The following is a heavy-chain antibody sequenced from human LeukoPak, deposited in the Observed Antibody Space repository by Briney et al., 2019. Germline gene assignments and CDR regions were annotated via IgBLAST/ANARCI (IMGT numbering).Heavy chain of an antibody. D-gene: IGHD2-8*01. CDR2: IKQDGSEK. CDR1: GFTFSSYW. V-gene: IGHV3-7*01. J-gene: IGHJ6*02. Sequence: GSLRLSCAASGFTFSSYWMSWVRQAPGKGLEWVANIKQDGSEKYYVDSVKGRFTISRDNAKISLYLQMNSLRAEDTAVYYCARLMVYAIRRYYYYGMDVWGQGTTVTVSS. CDR3: ARLMVYAIRRYYYYGMDV.